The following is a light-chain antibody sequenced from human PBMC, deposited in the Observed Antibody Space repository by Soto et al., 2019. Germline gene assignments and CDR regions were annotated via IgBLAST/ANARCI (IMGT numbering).Light chain of an antibody. V-gene: IGKV3-20*01. CDR1: QSVSSSY. J-gene: IGKJ1*01. CDR2: GAS. CDR3: QQYTDRPRT. Sequence: EIVLTQSPGTLSLSPGERATLSCRASQSVSSSYLAWYQQKPGQAPRLLIYGASSRATGIPDRFSGSVSGTEFTLTISGLQSEDFAVYFCQQYTDRPRTFGQGTKVDIK.